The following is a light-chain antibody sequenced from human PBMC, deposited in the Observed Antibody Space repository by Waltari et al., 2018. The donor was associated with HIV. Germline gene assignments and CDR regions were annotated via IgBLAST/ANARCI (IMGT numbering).Light chain of an antibody. V-gene: IGLV2-23*01. CDR2: EGS. CDR1: SSDVRSYNL. CDR3: CSYAGSSTLV. J-gene: IGLJ3*02. Sequence: QSALTQPASVYGSPGQSITIPCTGTSSDVRSYNLVSWYQQPPGKAPKLMIYEGSKRPSGVSNRFSGSKSGNTASLTISGLQAEDEADYYCCSYAGSSTLVFGGGTKLTVL.